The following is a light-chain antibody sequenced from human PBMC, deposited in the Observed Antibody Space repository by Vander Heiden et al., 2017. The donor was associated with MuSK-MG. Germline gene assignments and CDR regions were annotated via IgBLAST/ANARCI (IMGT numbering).Light chain of an antibody. V-gene: IGLV2-23*02. Sequence: QTALTQPASVSGSPGHLISISCTATSSDVGSYNLVSTHQQHPAKASKLMIYEVSKRPSGVSNRFSGSKSGNTASLTISGLQAEDEADYYCCSYAGSSTWVFGGGTKLTVL. J-gene: IGLJ3*02. CDR2: EVS. CDR3: CSYAGSSTWV. CDR1: SSDVGSYNL.